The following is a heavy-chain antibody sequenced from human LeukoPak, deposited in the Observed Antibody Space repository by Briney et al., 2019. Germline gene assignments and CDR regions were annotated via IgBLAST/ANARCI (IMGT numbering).Heavy chain of an antibody. D-gene: IGHD5-18*01. CDR1: GGSISSGSYY. CDR3: ARRGDSYALFDY. CDR2: IYTSGST. J-gene: IGHJ4*02. V-gene: IGHV4-61*02. Sequence: SQTLSLTCTVSGGSISSGSYYWSWIRQPAGKGLEWIGRIYTSGSTNYNPSLKSRVTISVDTSKNQFSLKLSSVTAADTAVYYCARRGDSYALFDYWGQGTLVTVSS.